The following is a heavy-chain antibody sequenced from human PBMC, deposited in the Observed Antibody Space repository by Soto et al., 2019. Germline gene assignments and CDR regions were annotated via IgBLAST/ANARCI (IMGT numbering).Heavy chain of an antibody. CDR2: IYYSGST. D-gene: IGHD6-19*01. CDR3: ARHPYSSPNWFDP. J-gene: IGHJ5*02. CDR1: CGSISSYY. V-gene: IGHV4-59*08. Sequence: TSETLSLTCTVSCGSISSYYWSWIRQPPGKGLEWIGYIYYSGSTNYNPSLKSRVTISVDTSKNQFSLKLSSVTAADTAVYYCARHPYSSPNWFDPWGQGTLVTVSS.